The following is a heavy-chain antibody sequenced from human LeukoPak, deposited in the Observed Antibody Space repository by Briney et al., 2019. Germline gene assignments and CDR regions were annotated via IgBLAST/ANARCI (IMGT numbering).Heavy chain of an antibody. CDR2: ISTSSSDI. D-gene: IGHD1-7*01. Sequence: GGSLRLSCAASGFTFSNYNMDWVRQAPGKGLEWVSSISTSSSDIYYADSVKGRFTISRDNAKNSLYLQMNSLRDEDTAVYYCARLNWNYESYMDVWGKGTTVTVSS. CDR1: GFTFSNYN. V-gene: IGHV3-21*06. CDR3: ARLNWNYESYMDV. J-gene: IGHJ6*03.